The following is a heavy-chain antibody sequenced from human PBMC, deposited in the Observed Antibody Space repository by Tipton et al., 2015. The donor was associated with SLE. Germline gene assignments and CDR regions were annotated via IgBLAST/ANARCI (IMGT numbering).Heavy chain of an antibody. V-gene: IGHV3-33*01. Sequence: SLRLSCEASGFTFSNYGMHWVRQAPGKGLEWVAVIWKDGSSKVYADSVKGRFTVSRDNSKNTLYLQMNSLRAEDTAVYYCARDGGRVGNFDYWGQGTLVTVSS. CDR1: GFTFSNYG. D-gene: IGHD7-27*01. CDR3: ARDGGRVGNFDY. CDR2: IWKDGSSK. J-gene: IGHJ4*02.